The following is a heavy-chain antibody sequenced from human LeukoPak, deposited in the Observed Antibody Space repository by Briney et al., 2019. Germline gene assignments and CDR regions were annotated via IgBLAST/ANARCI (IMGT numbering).Heavy chain of an antibody. CDR3: AKVNGRAVAGSFDY. V-gene: IGHV3-9*03. J-gene: IGHJ4*02. Sequence: GRSLRLSCAASGFTFDDYAMHWVRQAPGKGLEWVSGISWNSGSIGYADSVKGRFTISRDNAKNSLYLQMNSLRAEDMALYYCAKVNGRAVAGSFDYWGRGTLVTVSS. CDR1: GFTFDDYA. CDR2: ISWNSGSI. D-gene: IGHD6-19*01.